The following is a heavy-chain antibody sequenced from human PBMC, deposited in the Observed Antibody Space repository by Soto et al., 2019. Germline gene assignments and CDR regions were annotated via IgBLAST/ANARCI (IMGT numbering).Heavy chain of an antibody. CDR2: INHSGST. CDR3: ARNNIAAAESSTYYYYGMDV. D-gene: IGHD6-13*01. V-gene: IGHV4-34*01. J-gene: IGHJ6*02. Sequence: SETLSLTCAVYGGSFSGYYWSWIRQPPGKGLEWIGEINHSGSTNYNPSLKSRVTISVDTSKNQFSLKLSSVTAADTAVYYCARNNIAAAESSTYYYYGMDVWGQGTTVTVPS. CDR1: GGSFSGYY.